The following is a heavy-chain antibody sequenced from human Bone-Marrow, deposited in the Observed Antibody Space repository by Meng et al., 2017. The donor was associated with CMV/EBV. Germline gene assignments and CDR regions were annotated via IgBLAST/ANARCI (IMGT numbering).Heavy chain of an antibody. V-gene: IGHV3-7*01. CDR3: ARQIEEEYDAFDI. CDR1: GFTFSSYW. D-gene: IGHD2/OR15-2a*01. J-gene: IGHJ3*02. CDR2: IKQDGSEK. Sequence: GESLKISCAASGFTFSSYWMSWVRQAPGKGLEWVANIKQDGSEKYYVDSVKGRFTISRDNAKNSLYLQMNSLRAEDTAVYYCARQIEEEYDAFDIWGQGTMVTVSS.